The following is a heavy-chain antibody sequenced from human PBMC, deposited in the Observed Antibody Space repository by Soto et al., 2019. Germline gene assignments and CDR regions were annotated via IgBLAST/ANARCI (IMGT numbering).Heavy chain of an antibody. CDR3: VRRMASPDQ. Sequence: GGSLRLSCTASGFTFSDYEMNWVRQAPGKGLEWVSYITSGGRSIYHADSVKGRFIISRDNAENSLYLQMNSLRPEDTAVYYCVRRMASPDQWGQGTLVTVSS. V-gene: IGHV3-48*03. D-gene: IGHD2-15*01. CDR2: ITSGGRSI. J-gene: IGHJ4*02. CDR1: GFTFSDYE.